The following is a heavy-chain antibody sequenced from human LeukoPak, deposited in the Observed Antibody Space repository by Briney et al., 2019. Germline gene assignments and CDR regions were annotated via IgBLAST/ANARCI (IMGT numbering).Heavy chain of an antibody. CDR2: INPNSGAT. J-gene: IGHJ4*02. D-gene: IGHD2/OR15-2a*01. CDR1: GYTFSDYY. CDR3: AREANSWYHS. Sequence: ASVKVSCKASGYTFSDYYMHWVRQAPGQGLAWMAWINPNSGATTYAQKFQGRVTLTKDTSINTAYMELSRLTSDDTAMYYCAREANSWYHSWGQGTLVTVSS. V-gene: IGHV1-2*02.